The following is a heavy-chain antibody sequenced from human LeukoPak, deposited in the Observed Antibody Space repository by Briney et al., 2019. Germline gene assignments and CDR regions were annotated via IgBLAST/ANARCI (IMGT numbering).Heavy chain of an antibody. CDR1: GGSFSGYY. Sequence: SETLSLTCAVYGGSFSGYYWSWIRQPPGKGLEWIGEINHSGSTNYNPSLKSRVTISVDTSKNQFSLKLSSVTAADTAVYYCARGRFSVRIVRITMVRGVTRGAFDIWGQGTMVTVSS. CDR2: INHSGST. CDR3: ARGRFSVRIVRITMVRGVTRGAFDI. D-gene: IGHD3-10*01. J-gene: IGHJ3*02. V-gene: IGHV4-34*01.